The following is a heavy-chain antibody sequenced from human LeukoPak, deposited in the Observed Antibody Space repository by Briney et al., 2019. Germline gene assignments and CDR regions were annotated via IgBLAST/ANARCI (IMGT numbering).Heavy chain of an antibody. J-gene: IGHJ4*02. CDR2: ISSSGTYV. CDR3: AKDGEYYDSSGYSDY. Sequence: GGSLRLSCAASGFTFSSYSMNWVRQAPGKGLEWVSSISSSGTYVYYADSVKGRFTISRDNAKNSLSLQMNSLRAEDTAVYYCAKDGEYYDSSGYSDYWGQGTLVTVSS. V-gene: IGHV3-21*04. CDR1: GFTFSSYS. D-gene: IGHD3-22*01.